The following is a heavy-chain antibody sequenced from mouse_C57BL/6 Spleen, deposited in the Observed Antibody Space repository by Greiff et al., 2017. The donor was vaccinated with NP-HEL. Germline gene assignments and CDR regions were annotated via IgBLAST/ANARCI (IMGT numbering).Heavy chain of an antibody. Sequence: EVQLQQSGAELVRPGASVKLSCTASGFNIKDDYMHWVKQRPEQGLEWIGWIDPENGDTEYASKFQGKATITADTSSNTAYLQLSSLTSEDTAVYYCTTSSGYDYWGQGTTLTVSS. CDR2: IDPENGDT. J-gene: IGHJ2*01. CDR3: TTSSGYDY. V-gene: IGHV14-4*01. D-gene: IGHD3-2*02. CDR1: GFNIKDDY.